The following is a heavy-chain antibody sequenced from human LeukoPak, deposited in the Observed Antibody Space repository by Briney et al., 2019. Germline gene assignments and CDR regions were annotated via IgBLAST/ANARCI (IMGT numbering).Heavy chain of an antibody. CDR3: ARGASSAWYQNFDY. V-gene: IGHV3-74*01. Sequence: GGSLRLSCTAAGFTFSDYAMTWFRQAPGKGLVWVSHVNSDGSGTSYADSVKGRFTISRDNAKNTLYLQMNSLRAEDTAVYYCARGASSAWYQNFDYWGQGTLVTVSS. D-gene: IGHD6-19*01. CDR1: GFTFSDYA. CDR2: VNSDGSGT. J-gene: IGHJ4*02.